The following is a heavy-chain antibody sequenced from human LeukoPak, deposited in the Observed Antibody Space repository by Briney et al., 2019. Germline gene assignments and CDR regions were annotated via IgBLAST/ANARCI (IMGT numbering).Heavy chain of an antibody. CDR3: ARQAISGYDPPPFDS. CDR2: LYYSGST. CDR1: GGSISSSTYY. D-gene: IGHD5-12*01. Sequence: SETLSLACTVSGGSISSSTYYWGWIRQPPGKGLEWIGNLYYSGSTYYNPSLKSRVTISVDTSKNQFSLKLSSVTAADTAVYYCARQAISGYDPPPFDSWGQGTLVTVSS. J-gene: IGHJ4*02. V-gene: IGHV4-39*01.